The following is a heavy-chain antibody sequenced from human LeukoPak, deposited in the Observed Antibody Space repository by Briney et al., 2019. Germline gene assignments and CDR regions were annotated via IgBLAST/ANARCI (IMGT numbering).Heavy chain of an antibody. CDR1: GFTFSSYG. CDR2: ISGSSAIT. J-gene: IGHJ5*02. D-gene: IGHD4-11*01. Sequence: GGSLRLSCVASGFTFSSYGMSWVRQAPGKGLEWVSGISGSSAITYYAESVKGHLTISRDNSKNTVFLEMNSLRVDDTAVYYCAKSYNNYLNWFDPWGQGTLVTVSS. CDR3: AKSYNNYLNWFDP. V-gene: IGHV3-23*01.